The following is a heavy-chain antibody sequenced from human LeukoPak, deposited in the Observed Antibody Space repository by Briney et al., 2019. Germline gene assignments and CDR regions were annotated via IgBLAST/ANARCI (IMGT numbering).Heavy chain of an antibody. Sequence: VASVTVSCKASGGTFSSYAISWVRQAPGQGLEWMGRIIPIFGTANYAQKFQGRVTITADESTSTAYMELSSLRSEDTAVYYCARDSGHGDYVPFDYWGQGTLVTVSS. CDR3: ARDSGHGDYVPFDY. V-gene: IGHV1-69*13. CDR2: IIPIFGTA. D-gene: IGHD4-17*01. CDR1: GGTFSSYA. J-gene: IGHJ4*02.